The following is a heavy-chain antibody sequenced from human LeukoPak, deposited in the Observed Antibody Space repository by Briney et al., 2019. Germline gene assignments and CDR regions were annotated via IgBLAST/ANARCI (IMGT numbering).Heavy chain of an antibody. D-gene: IGHD3-22*01. CDR3: ARSPKSPLGPRGFVIVVVPPVDP. J-gene: IGHJ5*02. Sequence: PGGSLRLSCAASGFIINTYSMNWVRQAPGKGLEWVSSISSSSSYIYYADSVKGRFTISRDNAKNSLYLQMNSLRAEDTAVYYCARSPKSPLGPRGFVIVVVPPVDPWGQGTLVTVSS. CDR1: GFIINTYS. V-gene: IGHV3-21*01. CDR2: ISSSSSYI.